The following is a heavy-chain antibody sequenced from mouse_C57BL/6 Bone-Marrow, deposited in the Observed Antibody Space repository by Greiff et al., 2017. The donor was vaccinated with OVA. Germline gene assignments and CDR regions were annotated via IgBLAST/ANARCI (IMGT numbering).Heavy chain of an antibody. CDR2: ISNGGGST. CDR3: ARSMDD. Sequence: EVQGVESGGGLVQPGGSLKLSCAASGFTFSDYYMHWVRQTPEKRLEWVAYISNGGGSTYYPDTVTGRFTISGDTAKNTLYLQMSHLKAEDSAMYYCARSMDDWGKGTSVTVSS. CDR1: GFTFSDYY. V-gene: IGHV5-12*01. J-gene: IGHJ4*01.